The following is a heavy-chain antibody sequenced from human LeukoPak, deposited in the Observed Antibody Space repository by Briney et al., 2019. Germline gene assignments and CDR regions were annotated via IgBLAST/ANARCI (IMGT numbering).Heavy chain of an antibody. Sequence: ASVKVSCKLSGYTLTELSMHWVRQAPGKGLEWMGGFDPEDGETIYAQKFQGRVTMTEDTSTDTAYMELSSLRSEDTAVYYCATDLQLLDAFDIWGQGTMVTVSS. D-gene: IGHD2-2*01. CDR3: ATDLQLLDAFDI. V-gene: IGHV1-24*01. J-gene: IGHJ3*02. CDR1: GYTLTELS. CDR2: FDPEDGET.